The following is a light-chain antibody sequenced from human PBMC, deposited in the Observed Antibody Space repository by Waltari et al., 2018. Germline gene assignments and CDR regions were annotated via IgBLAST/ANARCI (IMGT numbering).Light chain of an antibody. Sequence: SALTQPPSVSGSPGQSVTISCTGTSRDIGTYNRVSWYQQPPGTAPKLMIYDVTDRPSGVPDRFSGSKSDNTAFLTVSGLQAEDEADYYCSSYTSSSVVFGGGTKLTVL. CDR2: DVT. CDR3: SSYTSSSVV. J-gene: IGLJ2*01. V-gene: IGLV2-18*02. CDR1: SRDIGTYNR.